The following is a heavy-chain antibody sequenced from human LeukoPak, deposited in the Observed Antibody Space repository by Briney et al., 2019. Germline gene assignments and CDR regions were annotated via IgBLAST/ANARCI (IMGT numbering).Heavy chain of an antibody. CDR3: ARGTRRSSWPYYYYYYYMDV. V-gene: IGHV1-8*03. J-gene: IGHJ6*03. CDR1: GYTFTSYD. Sequence: GASVKVSCKASGYTFTSYDINWVRQATGQGLEWMGWMNPNSGNTGYAQKFQGRVTITRNTSISTAYMELSSLRSEDTAVYYCARGTRRSSWPYYYYYYYMDVWGKGTTVTVSS. CDR2: MNPNSGNT. D-gene: IGHD6-13*01.